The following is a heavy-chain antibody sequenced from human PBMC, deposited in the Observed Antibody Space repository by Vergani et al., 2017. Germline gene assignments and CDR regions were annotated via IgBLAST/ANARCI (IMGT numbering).Heavy chain of an antibody. Sequence: QVQMVQSGAEVKKPGASVKASCKASGYTFTSYGISWVRQAPGQGLDWMGWISAYIGNTNNAQKLQGRVTMTTDTSTSTAYMELRSLRSDDTAVYYCARHPEGSTLWYFDYWGQGTLVTVSS. CDR3: ARHPEGSTLWYFDY. V-gene: IGHV1-18*04. CDR2: ISAYIGNT. J-gene: IGHJ4*02. CDR1: GYTFTSYG. D-gene: IGHD1-26*01.